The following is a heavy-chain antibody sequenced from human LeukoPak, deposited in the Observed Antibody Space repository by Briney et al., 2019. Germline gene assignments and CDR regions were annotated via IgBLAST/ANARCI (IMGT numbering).Heavy chain of an antibody. CDR3: ASSRDLYHDAFTSYWYFDV. Sequence: SETLSLTCAVYGASFRAYYWSWIRQAPGKGQQWIGEITDTGHARYNASLKSRVTMSVDTSKNQFSLKLKSVTAADTAVYYCASSRDLYHDAFTSYWYFDVWGRGSLVTVSS. V-gene: IGHV4-34*01. J-gene: IGHJ2*01. CDR2: ITDTGHA. D-gene: IGHD3-3*01. CDR1: GASFRAYY.